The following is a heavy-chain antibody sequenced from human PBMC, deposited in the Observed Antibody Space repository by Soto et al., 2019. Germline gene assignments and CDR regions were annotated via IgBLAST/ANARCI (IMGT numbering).Heavy chain of an antibody. Sequence: SETLSLTCTVSGGSISSSRYDGGWIRQPPGKGLEWIGSIYYSGSTYYNPSLKSRVTISVDTSKNQFSLKLSSVTAADTAVYYCARRGDGYFDYWGQGTLVTVPQ. J-gene: IGHJ4*02. D-gene: IGHD3-3*01. V-gene: IGHV4-39*01. CDR1: GGSISSSRYD. CDR3: ARRGDGYFDY. CDR2: IYYSGST.